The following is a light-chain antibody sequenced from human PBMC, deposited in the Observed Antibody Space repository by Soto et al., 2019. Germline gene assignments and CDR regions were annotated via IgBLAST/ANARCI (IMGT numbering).Light chain of an antibody. Sequence: QSVLTQPPSLSAAPGQVVTISCSGSGSNVGYNSVSWYQQLPGTAPKLLIYDNYKRPSGIPARFSGSKSGTSASLGITGLQTGDEADYYCGAWDDRLTAYVFGSGTKVTVL. CDR2: DNY. CDR3: GAWDDRLTAYV. V-gene: IGLV1-51*01. J-gene: IGLJ1*01. CDR1: GSNVGYNS.